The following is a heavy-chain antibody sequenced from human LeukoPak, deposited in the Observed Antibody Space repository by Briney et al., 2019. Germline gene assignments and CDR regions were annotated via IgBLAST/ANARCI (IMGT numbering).Heavy chain of an antibody. D-gene: IGHD3-3*01. J-gene: IGHJ4*02. Sequence: PSDTLSLTCSVSGGSISSSLHYWAWTRQPPGKGLEWLATISESGTTYYNPSLKSRVTISVDTSKNQFSLNLASVTAADTAVYHCARQRASGTWAFDYWGQGALLTVSS. CDR1: GGSISSSLHY. V-gene: IGHV4-39*01. CDR3: ARQRASGTWAFDY. CDR2: ISESGTT.